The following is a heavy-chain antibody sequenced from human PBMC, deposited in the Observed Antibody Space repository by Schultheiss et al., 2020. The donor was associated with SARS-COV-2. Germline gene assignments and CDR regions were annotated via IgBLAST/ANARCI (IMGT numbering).Heavy chain of an antibody. D-gene: IGHD3-10*01. J-gene: IGHJ6*02. Sequence: SLRLSCAASGFTFDDYAMHWVRQAPGKGLEWVSGISWNSGSIGYADSVKGRFTISRDNAKNSLYLQMNSLRAEDTALYYCAKDLAGGDSGSYYWDYYYGMDVWGQGTTVTVSS. CDR2: ISWNSGSI. CDR3: AKDLAGGDSGSYYWDYYYGMDV. CDR1: GFTFDDYA. V-gene: IGHV3-9*01.